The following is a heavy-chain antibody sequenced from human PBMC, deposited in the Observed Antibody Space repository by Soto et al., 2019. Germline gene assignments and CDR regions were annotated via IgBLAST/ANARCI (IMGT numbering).Heavy chain of an antibody. D-gene: IGHD4-4*01. J-gene: IGHJ6*03. CDR1: GYTFTSYG. V-gene: IGHV1-18*01. CDR3: ARSDYSNPPVAGYYYYYMDV. Sequence: ASVKVSCKASGYTFTSYGISWVRQAPGQGLEWMGWISAYNGNSNYAQKLQGRVTITADESTSTAYMELSSLRSEDTAVYYCARSDYSNPPVAGYYYYYMDVWGKGITVTVSS. CDR2: ISAYNGNS.